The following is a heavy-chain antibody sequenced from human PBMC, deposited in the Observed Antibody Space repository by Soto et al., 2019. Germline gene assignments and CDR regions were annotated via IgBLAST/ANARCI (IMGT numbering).Heavy chain of an antibody. D-gene: IGHD4-17*01. CDR2: ISYDGSNK. CDR1: GFTFSSYA. J-gene: IGHJ4*02. Sequence: QGQLVESGGGVVQPGRSLRLSCAASGFTFSSYAMHWVRQAPGKGLEWLAVISYDGSNKYYADSVKGRFTISRDNFKNTLYMQMNSLRAEDTAVYYSARAPTPVTTAYYFDYWGQGTLVTVSS. CDR3: ARAPTPVTTAYYFDY. V-gene: IGHV3-30-3*01.